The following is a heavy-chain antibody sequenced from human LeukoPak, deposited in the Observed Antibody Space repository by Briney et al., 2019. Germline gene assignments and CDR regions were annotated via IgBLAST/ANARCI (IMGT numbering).Heavy chain of an antibody. CDR1: GYTFTSYD. V-gene: IGHV1-8*03. CDR3: ARAVKSRQNQLLLYRGYYFDY. Sequence: ASVKVSYKASGYTFTSYDINWVRQATGQGLEWMGWMNPNSGNTGYAQKFQGRVTITRNTSISTAYMELSSLRSEDTAVYHCARAVKSRQNQLLLYRGYYFDYWGQGTLVTVSS. J-gene: IGHJ4*02. CDR2: MNPNSGNT. D-gene: IGHD2-2*01.